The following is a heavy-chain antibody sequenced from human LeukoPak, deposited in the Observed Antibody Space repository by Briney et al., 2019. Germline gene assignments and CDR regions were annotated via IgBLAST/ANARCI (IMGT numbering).Heavy chain of an antibody. CDR3: ARDRGPYYYASRPESPDTFDI. CDR2: ISSSGSTI. J-gene: IGHJ3*02. CDR1: GFTFSSYE. D-gene: IGHD3-10*01. V-gene: IGHV3-48*03. Sequence: GGPLRLSCAASGFTFSSYEMNWVRQAPGKGLEWVSYISSSGSTIYYADSVKGRFTISRDNPKNSLYLQMNSLRAEDTAVYYCARDRGPYYYASRPESPDTFDIWGRGTMVTVSS.